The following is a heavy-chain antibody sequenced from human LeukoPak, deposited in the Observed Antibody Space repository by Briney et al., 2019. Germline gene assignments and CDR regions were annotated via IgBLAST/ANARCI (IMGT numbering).Heavy chain of an antibody. CDR1: GGSISSGDYY. Sequence: KTSETLSLTCTVSGGSISSGDYYWSWIRQPPGKGLEWIGYISYSGSTNYNPSLKGRVTMSIDTSKNQFSLKLSSVTAADTAVYYCASGGYCSSSTCYPNWFDPWGQGTLVTVSS. V-gene: IGHV4-61*08. D-gene: IGHD2-15*01. J-gene: IGHJ5*02. CDR3: ASGGYCSSSTCYPNWFDP. CDR2: ISYSGST.